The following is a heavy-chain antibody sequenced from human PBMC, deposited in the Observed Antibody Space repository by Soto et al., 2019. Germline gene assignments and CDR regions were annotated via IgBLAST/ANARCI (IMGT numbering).Heavy chain of an antibody. CDR3: ASAKGSGFLVS. CDR2: GFYGGST. Sequence: SETLSLTCPVPGCTIGNYYWSWIRQPPGKGLEWIGCGFYGGSTNYNPSLKSRVTISVDTSKNQFSLKLSSVTAADTAVYYCASAKGSGFLVSWGQGTLVTVSS. V-gene: IGHV4-59*08. J-gene: IGHJ4*02. CDR1: GCTIGNYY. D-gene: IGHD3-10*01.